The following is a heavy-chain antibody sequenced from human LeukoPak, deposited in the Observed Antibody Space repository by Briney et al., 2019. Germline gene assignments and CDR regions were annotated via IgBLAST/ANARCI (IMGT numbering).Heavy chain of an antibody. J-gene: IGHJ4*02. CDR1: AGSFSGYY. Sequence: PSQTLSLTCAVYAGSFSGYYWSWIRQPPGNGLEWIGEINHSGSTNYNPSLKSRVTISVETSKNQFSLKLSSVTAADTAVYYCASAPVAGLADYWGQGTLVTVAS. V-gene: IGHV4-34*01. CDR3: ASAPVAGLADY. CDR2: INHSGST. D-gene: IGHD6-19*01.